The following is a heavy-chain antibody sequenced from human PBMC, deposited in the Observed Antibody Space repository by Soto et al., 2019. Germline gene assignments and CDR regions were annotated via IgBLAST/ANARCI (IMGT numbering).Heavy chain of an antibody. CDR2: ISGTGSSI. V-gene: IGHV3-48*03. J-gene: IGHJ5*02. CDR1: GFIFSSYE. Sequence: PGESLRLSCAASGFIFSSYEMNWVRQAPGKGLEWVSFISGTGSSIYYADSVKGRFTISRDNSKNTLYLQMNSLRAEDTAVYYCAKNQRRYFDWSPSDWFDPWGRGSLVTSPQ. CDR3: AKNQRRYFDWSPSDWFDP. D-gene: IGHD3-9*01.